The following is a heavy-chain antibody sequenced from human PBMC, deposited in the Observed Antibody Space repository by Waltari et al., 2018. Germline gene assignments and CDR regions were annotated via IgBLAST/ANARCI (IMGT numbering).Heavy chain of an antibody. CDR2: INWNSGNI. CDR1: GFSFADRA. V-gene: IGHV3-9*01. J-gene: IGHJ4*02. Sequence: EVQLVESGGGLVQPGRSLRLSCVGSGFSFADRAMHWVRPVPGKGLGWVSGINWNSGNIGYADSVKGRFTISRDNAKNALYLQINSVRTEDTALYYCTSDAFGNSIGGVFDYWGQGTLVNVSS. CDR3: TSDAFGNSIGGVFDY. D-gene: IGHD3-3*01.